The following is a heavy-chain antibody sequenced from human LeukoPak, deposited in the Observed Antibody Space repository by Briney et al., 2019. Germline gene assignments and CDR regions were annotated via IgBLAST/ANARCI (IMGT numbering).Heavy chain of an antibody. CDR2: ISGSGGST. V-gene: IGHV3-23*01. CDR1: GFTFSSYA. CDR3: AKSLCTNGVCYNDAFDI. D-gene: IGHD2-8*01. J-gene: IGHJ3*02. Sequence: QAGGSLRLSCAASGFTFSSYAMSWVRQAPGKGLEWVSAISGSGGSTYYADSVKGRFTISRDNSKNTLYLQMNSLRAEDTAVYYCAKSLCTNGVCYNDAFDIWGQGTMVTVSS.